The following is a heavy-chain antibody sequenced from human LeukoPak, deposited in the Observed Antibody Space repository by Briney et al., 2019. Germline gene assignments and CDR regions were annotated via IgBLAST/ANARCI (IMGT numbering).Heavy chain of an antibody. CDR1: GGSISSLY. CDR2: IYYSGST. Sequence: SETLSLTCTVSGGSISSLYYSWIRQPPGKGLEWIGYIYYSGSTNYNPSLKSRVTISVDTSKNQFSLKLSSVTAADTAVYYCAVESYENSNYSPEVPGTWGQGTLVTVSS. J-gene: IGHJ4*02. V-gene: IGHV4-59*08. CDR3: AVESYENSNYSPEVPGT. D-gene: IGHD3-22*01.